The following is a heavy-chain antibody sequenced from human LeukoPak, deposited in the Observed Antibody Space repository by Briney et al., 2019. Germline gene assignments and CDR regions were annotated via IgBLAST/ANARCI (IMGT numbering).Heavy chain of an antibody. CDR1: GDSISSGGYY. CDR3: VRCGSYCLDY. J-gene: IGHJ4*02. CDR2: IYHSGST. Sequence: SETLSLTCIVSGDSISSGGYYWSWIRQPPGKGLEWIGYIYHSGSTYYNPSLKSRVTISVDRSKNQFSLNLSSVTAADTAVYYCVRCGSYCLDYWGQGTLVTVSS. D-gene: IGHD1-26*01. V-gene: IGHV4-30-2*01.